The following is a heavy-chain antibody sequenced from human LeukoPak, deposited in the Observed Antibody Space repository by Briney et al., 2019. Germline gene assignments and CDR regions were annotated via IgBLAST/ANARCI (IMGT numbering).Heavy chain of an antibody. CDR2: IYYSGST. CDR3: ARQVPGRGVIVGATRPYYFDY. V-gene: IGHV4-39*01. D-gene: IGHD1-26*01. Sequence: PSETLSLTCTVSGGSISSSSYYWGWIRQPPGKGLEWIGSIYYSGSTYYNPSLKSRVTISVDTSKNQFSLKLSSVTAADTAVYYCARQVPGRGVIVGATRPYYFDYWGQGTLVTVSS. J-gene: IGHJ4*02. CDR1: GGSISSSSYY.